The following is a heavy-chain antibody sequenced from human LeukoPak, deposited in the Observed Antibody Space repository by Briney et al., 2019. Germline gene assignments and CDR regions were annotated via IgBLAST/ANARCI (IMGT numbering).Heavy chain of an antibody. CDR2: VYYSGST. V-gene: IGHV4-39*01. CDR3: ARQGGDNGYYYFDF. J-gene: IGHJ4*02. Sequence: PSETLPLTCSVSGGSIRSSHYYWGWIRQPPGQGLEWIASVYYSGSTYYTPSLRSRVTISIDTSKNQFSPKLTSVTAADTAVFYCARQGGDNGYYYFDFWGQGTLVTVSS. CDR1: GGSIRSSHYY. D-gene: IGHD4-17*01.